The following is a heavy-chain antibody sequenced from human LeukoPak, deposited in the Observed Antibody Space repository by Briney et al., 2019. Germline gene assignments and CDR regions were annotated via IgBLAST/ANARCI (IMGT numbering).Heavy chain of an antibody. CDR3: ARDLSLYCSGGSCYSLNY. V-gene: IGHV3-48*04. CDR2: ISRSSGTI. D-gene: IGHD2-15*01. J-gene: IGHJ4*02. Sequence: GGSLRLSCAASGFTSSSYSMNWVRQAPGKGLEWISYISRSSGTIYFADSLEGRFTISRDNAKNSLYLQMNSLRAEDTAVYYCARDLSLYCSGGSCYSLNYWGQGTLVTVSS. CDR1: GFTSSSYS.